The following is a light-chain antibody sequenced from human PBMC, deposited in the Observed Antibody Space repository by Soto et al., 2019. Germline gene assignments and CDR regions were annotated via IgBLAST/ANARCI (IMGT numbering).Light chain of an antibody. V-gene: IGLV6-57*01. CDR3: HCYDAPNQV. J-gene: IGLJ3*02. CDR1: SGSIASNY. CDR2: EDN. Sequence: NFMRTQPHSVSGSPGKSVIISCTRSSGSIASNYLQWYQQRPGSSPTTVIYEDNQRPSSVPDQFSDSIDSSSKSASLTNSELETEDEADYYSHCYDAPNQVFGGGTKLTVL.